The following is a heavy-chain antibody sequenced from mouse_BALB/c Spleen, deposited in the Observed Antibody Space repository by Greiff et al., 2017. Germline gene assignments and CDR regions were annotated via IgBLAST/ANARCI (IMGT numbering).Heavy chain of an antibody. D-gene: IGHD2-3*01. CDR2: ISDGGSYT. CDR1: GFTFSDYY. CDR3: ARDDGYHAMDY. J-gene: IGHJ4*01. Sequence: EVQLVESGGGLVKPGGSLKLSCAASGFTFSDYYMYWVRQTPEKRLEWVATISDGGSYTYYPDSVKGRFTISRDNAKNNLYLQMSSLKSEDTAMYYCARDDGYHAMDYWGQGTSVTVSS. V-gene: IGHV5-4*02.